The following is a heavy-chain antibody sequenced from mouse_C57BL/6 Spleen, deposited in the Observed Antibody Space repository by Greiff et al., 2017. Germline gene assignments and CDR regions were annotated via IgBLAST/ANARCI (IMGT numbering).Heavy chain of an antibody. J-gene: IGHJ3*01. CDR3: ARARSSYPAWFAY. CDR1: GFTFSDYG. Sequence: EVQLVESGGGLVKPGGSQKLSCAASGFTFSDYGMHWVRQAPETGLEWVAYISSGSSTIYYADTVKGRFTISRDNAKNTLFLQMTSLRSEDTAMYYCARARSSYPAWFAYWGQGTLVTVSA. CDR2: ISSGSSTI. D-gene: IGHD1-1*01. V-gene: IGHV5-17*01.